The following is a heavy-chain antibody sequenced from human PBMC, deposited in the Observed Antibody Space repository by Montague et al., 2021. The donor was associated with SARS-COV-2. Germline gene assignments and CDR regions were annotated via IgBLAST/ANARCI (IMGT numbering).Heavy chain of an antibody. V-gene: IGHV4-34*01. CDR1: GGSFSGYY. CDR2: INHSGST. D-gene: IGHD3-22*01. CDR3: AGGTRRVFTYDFDSSGYASDY. J-gene: IGHJ4*02. Sequence: SETLSLTCAVYGGSFSGYYWSWIRQPPGKGLEWIGEINHSGSTKYNPSLKSRVTISVDTSKNQFSLKLSSVTAADTAVYYCAGGTRRVFTYDFDSSGYASDYGGQGTRVTVSS.